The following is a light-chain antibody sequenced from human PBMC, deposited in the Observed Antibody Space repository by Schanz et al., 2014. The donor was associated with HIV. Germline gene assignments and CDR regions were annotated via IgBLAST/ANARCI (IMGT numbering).Light chain of an antibody. CDR2: RTS. J-gene: IGKJ2*01. V-gene: IGKV1-5*03. Sequence: DIQMTQSPSTVSASVGDRVTVTCRASQSVGNGLAWFQQKPGRAPKLLLFRTSTLESGVPSRFSGSGSGTDFTLTISSLQPDDFATYYCQQYNSFSRTFGQGTKLEIK. CDR1: QSVGNG. CDR3: QQYNSFSRT.